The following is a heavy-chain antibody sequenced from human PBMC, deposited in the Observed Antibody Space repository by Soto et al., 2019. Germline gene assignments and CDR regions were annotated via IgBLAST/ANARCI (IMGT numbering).Heavy chain of an antibody. Sequence: ASVKVSCKASGYTFTSYTISWVRQAPGQGLEWMGWISAYNGNTKSAQKFQGRVTVTTDTSTTTSYMELRSLTSDDTAVYYCARGDYYDSSSAFDIWGQGTMVTVSS. V-gene: IGHV1-18*04. CDR2: ISAYNGNT. CDR3: ARGDYYDSSSAFDI. D-gene: IGHD3-22*01. J-gene: IGHJ3*02. CDR1: GYTFTSYT.